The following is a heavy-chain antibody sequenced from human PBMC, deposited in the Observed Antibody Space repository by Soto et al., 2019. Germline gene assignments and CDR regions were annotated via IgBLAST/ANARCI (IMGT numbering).Heavy chain of an antibody. CDR1: GGSITSSYYY. CDR2: MYYSGSS. J-gene: IGHJ4*02. CDR3: ATGLNYFDY. V-gene: IGHV4-39*01. Sequence: XGTLSLTCTVSGGSITSSYYYWGWIRQPPGRGLEWIGSMYYSGSSYYSPSLKSRVTIFVDTSKNQFSLELSSVTAADTAVYYCATGLNYFDYWGQGTLVTVSS. D-gene: IGHD2-21*02.